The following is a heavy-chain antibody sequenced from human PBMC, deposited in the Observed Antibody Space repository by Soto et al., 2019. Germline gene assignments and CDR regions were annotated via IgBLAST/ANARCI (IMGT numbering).Heavy chain of an antibody. CDR1: GFTFSSYG. D-gene: IGHD3-3*01. Sequence: QVQLVESGGGVVQPGRSLRLSCAASGFTFSSYGMHWVRQAPGKGLEWVAVISYDGSNKYYADSVKGRFTISRDNSKNSLYLQMNSLRAEDTAVYYCAKDTGGYDFWSGYYGGYYYGMDVWGQGTTVTVSS. CDR3: AKDTGGYDFWSGYYGGYYYGMDV. V-gene: IGHV3-30*18. CDR2: ISYDGSNK. J-gene: IGHJ6*02.